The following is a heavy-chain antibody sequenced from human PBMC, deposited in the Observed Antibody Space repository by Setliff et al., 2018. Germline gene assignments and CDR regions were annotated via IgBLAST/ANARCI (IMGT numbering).Heavy chain of an antibody. V-gene: IGHV4-34*01. D-gene: IGHD6-6*01. CDR1: GGAFSDYH. J-gene: IGHJ4*02. CDR3: ARGRNIAARLLDS. Sequence: SETLSLTCAAYGGAFSDYHWTWIRQSPEKGLEWIGEINHRGSTNYNPSLKSRVTISIDTSKDQFSLKLISMTAADTAVYYCARGRNIAARLLDSWGQGTLVTVSS. CDR2: INHRGST.